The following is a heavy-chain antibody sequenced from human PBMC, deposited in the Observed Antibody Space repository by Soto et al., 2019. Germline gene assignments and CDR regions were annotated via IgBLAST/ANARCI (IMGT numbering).Heavy chain of an antibody. CDR1: GGSFTSDY. V-gene: IGHV4-59*08. CDR2: IYYNWTT. CDR3: ASHSGVAALGGLDH. D-gene: IGHD2-8*01. Sequence: QVQLQESGPGLVKPSETLSLTCTVSGGSFTSDYWSWIRQPPGKGLQWIGYIYYNWTTNYNPSRKSRLTISQDTAKGQISLELTSLTAADTAVYYCASHSGVAALGGLDHWGQGTLVTVSS. J-gene: IGHJ4*02.